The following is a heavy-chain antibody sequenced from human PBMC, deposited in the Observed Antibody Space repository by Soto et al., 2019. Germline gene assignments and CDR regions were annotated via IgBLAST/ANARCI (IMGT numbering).Heavy chain of an antibody. V-gene: IGHV3-7*01. J-gene: IGHJ4*02. D-gene: IGHD4-17*01. CDR1: GFTFSSYW. CDR3: ARDRNYGDLDY. CDR2: IKQDGTEK. Sequence: GGSLRLSCAASGFTFSSYWMSWVRQAPGKGLEWVASIKQDGTEKYYVDSVKGRFTISRDNAKNSLYLQMNSLRAEDTAVYYCARDRNYGDLDYWGQGTLVTVSS.